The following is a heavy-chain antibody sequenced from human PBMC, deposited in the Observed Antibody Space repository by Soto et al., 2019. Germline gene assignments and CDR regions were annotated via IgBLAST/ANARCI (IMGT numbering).Heavy chain of an antibody. CDR3: ARVSGYYYEIDY. CDR1: GFTVSRNY. D-gene: IGHD3-22*01. CDR2: IYSAGNT. Sequence: PGGPLRLSCAASGFTVSRNYMSWVRQAPGKGLEWVSLIYSAGNTYYADSVKGRFTISRDNSKNTLYLQMNSLRAEDTAVYYCARVSGYYYEIDYWGQGTLVTVSS. J-gene: IGHJ4*02. V-gene: IGHV3-66*01.